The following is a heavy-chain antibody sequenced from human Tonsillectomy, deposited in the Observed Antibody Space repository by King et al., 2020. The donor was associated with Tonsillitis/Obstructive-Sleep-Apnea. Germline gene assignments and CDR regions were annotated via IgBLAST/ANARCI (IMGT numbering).Heavy chain of an antibody. CDR3: AKDSTAPQLGYYYYYMDV. V-gene: IGHV3-9*01. CDR1: GFTFDDYA. CDR2: ISWNSGSI. J-gene: IGHJ6*03. D-gene: IGHD2-2*01. Sequence: VQLVESGGGLVQPGRSLRLSCAASGFTFDDYAMHWVRQAPGKGLEWVSGISWNSGSIGYADSVKGRFTISRDNAKNSLYLQMNSLRDEDTALYYCAKDSTAPQLGYYYYYMDVWGNGTTVTVSS.